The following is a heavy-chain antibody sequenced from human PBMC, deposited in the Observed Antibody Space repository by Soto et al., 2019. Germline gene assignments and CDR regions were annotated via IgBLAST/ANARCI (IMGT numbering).Heavy chain of an antibody. Sequence: QVQLQESGPGLVKPSETLSLTCTVSGDSISSSYWNWIRQAPGKGLEWIGYIDDTGSTNYNPSLKSRVTLSVAPSNNQYSLKLSSVTAADTAVYYCARGVLEWLLRDSYYYYMDVWGKGTTVPVS. J-gene: IGHJ6*03. CDR1: GDSISSSY. CDR2: IDDTGST. D-gene: IGHD3-3*01. CDR3: ARGVLEWLLRDSYYYYMDV. V-gene: IGHV4-59*01.